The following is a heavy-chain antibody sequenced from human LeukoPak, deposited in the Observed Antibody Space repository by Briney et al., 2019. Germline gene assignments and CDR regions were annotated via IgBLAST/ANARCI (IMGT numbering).Heavy chain of an antibody. V-gene: IGHV3-30*02. J-gene: IGHJ4*02. CDR2: IRFDGSNE. CDR3: ARRPLSRDPDRDY. CDR1: GLTSNVYA. Sequence: PGGSLRLSCAASGLTSNVYAMHWVRQAPGKGLEWVAFIRFDGSNEQYGESVKGRFTISRDNAKNSLYLQMNSLRAEDTAVYYCARRPLSRDPDRDYWGQGTLVTVSS. D-gene: IGHD1-14*01.